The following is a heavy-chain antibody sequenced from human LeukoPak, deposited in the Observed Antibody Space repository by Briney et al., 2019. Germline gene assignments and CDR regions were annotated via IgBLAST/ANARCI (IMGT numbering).Heavy chain of an antibody. CDR2: IYPGDSDT. CDR1: GYSFTSYW. V-gene: IGHV5-51*01. CDR3: ARLVGATNY. J-gene: IGHJ4*02. Sequence: GESLKISFKGSGYSFTSYWIGWVRQMPGKGLGWMGIIYPGDSDTRNSPSFQGQVTISADKSISTAYLQWSSLKASGSAMYYCARLVGATNYWGQGTLVTVSS. D-gene: IGHD1-26*01.